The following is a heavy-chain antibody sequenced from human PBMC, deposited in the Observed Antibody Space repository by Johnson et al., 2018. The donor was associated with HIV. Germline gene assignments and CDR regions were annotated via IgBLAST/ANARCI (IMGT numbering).Heavy chain of an antibody. D-gene: IGHD3-3*01. J-gene: IGHJ3*02. V-gene: IGHV3-53*01. CDR1: GFTVSSNY. Sequence: VQLVESGGGLIQPGGSLRLSCAASGFTVSSNYMSWVRQAPGKGLEWVSVIYSGGSTYYADSVKGRFTISRDNSKNTLYLQMNSLSAEDTAVYYCARLVTIFGVVKGAFDIWGQGTMVTVSS. CDR3: ARLVTIFGVVKGAFDI. CDR2: IYSGGST.